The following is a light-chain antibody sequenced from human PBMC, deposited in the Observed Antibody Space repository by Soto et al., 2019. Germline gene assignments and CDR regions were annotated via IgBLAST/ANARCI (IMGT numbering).Light chain of an antibody. CDR2: GAS. CDR3: QQYGSSPVS. V-gene: IGKV3-20*01. CDR1: KSVSSSN. J-gene: IGKJ2*03. Sequence: EIVLTQSPGTLSLSPGERAPLSCRASKSVSSSNLPWYKHKPGQAPRLVMYGASSRATGIPDRFSGSGSGTDFTLTISRLEPEDFAIYYCQQYGSSPVSFGQGNKLEIK.